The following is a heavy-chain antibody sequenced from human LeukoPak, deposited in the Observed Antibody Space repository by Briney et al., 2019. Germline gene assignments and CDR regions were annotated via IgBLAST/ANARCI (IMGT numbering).Heavy chain of an antibody. CDR2: ISSSSSYI. Sequence: GGSLRLSCAASGIAFSSYSMNWVRQAPGKGLEWVSSISSSSSYIYYADSVKGRFTISRDNAKNSLYLQMNSLRAEDTAVYYCARDDAQYSGTDRNAFDIWGQGTMVTVSS. CDR3: ARDDAQYSGTDRNAFDI. J-gene: IGHJ3*02. CDR1: GIAFSSYS. V-gene: IGHV3-21*01. D-gene: IGHD1-26*01.